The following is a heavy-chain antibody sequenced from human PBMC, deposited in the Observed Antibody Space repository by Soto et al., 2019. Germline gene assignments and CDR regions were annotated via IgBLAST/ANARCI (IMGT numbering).Heavy chain of an antibody. CDR3: ARHQYRYTGFDP. D-gene: IGHD1-1*01. CDR2: IYYSGNT. V-gene: IGHV4-39*01. Sequence: QLQLQESGPGLVEPSETLFLTCTVSGGSISSSRYYWGWIRQPPGQVLVWIGCIYYSGNTYYNPALKSLVPLSVDTSKNQFSLTLISVTAPDTAVYYCARHQYRYTGFDPWGQGTLVTVSS. J-gene: IGHJ5*02. CDR1: GGSISSSRYY.